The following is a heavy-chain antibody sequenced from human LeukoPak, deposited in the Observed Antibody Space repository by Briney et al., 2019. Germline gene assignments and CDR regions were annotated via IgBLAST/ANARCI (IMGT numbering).Heavy chain of an antibody. CDR1: GYTFTSYG. D-gene: IGHD5-18*01. CDR2: ISAYNGNT. J-gene: IGHJ6*03. Sequence: ASVKVSCKASGYTFTSYGISWVRQASGQGLEWMGWISAYNGNTNYAQKLQGRVTMTTDTSTSTAYMELRSLRSDDTAVYYCARAFGYSYGRDANYYYYMDVWGKGTTVTVSS. CDR3: ARAFGYSYGRDANYYYYMDV. V-gene: IGHV1-18*01.